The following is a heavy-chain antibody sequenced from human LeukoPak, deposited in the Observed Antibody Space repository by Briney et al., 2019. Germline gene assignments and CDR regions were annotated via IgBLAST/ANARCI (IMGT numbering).Heavy chain of an antibody. CDR3: ARHHRPGMGDYYYGMDV. J-gene: IGHJ6*02. D-gene: IGHD3-16*01. CDR2: IYYSGST. V-gene: IGHV4-39*01. CDR1: GGSISSSSYY. Sequence: SETLSLTCTVSGGSISSSSYYWGWIRQPPGKGLEWIGSIYYSGSTYYNPSLKSRVTISVDTSKNQFSLKLSSVTAADTTVYYCARHHRPGMGDYYYGMDVWGQGTTVTVSS.